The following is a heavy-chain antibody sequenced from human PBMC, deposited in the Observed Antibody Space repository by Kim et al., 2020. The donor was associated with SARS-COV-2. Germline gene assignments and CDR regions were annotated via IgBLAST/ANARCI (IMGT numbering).Heavy chain of an antibody. V-gene: IGHV3-33*01. CDR2: IWYDGSNK. Sequence: GGSLRLSCAASGFTFSSYGMHWVRQAPGKGLEWVAVIWYDGSNKYYADSVKGRFTISRDNSKNTLYLQMNSLRAEDTAVYYCARDTAMATGSFDYWGQGTLVTVSS. CDR1: GFTFSSYG. D-gene: IGHD5-18*01. CDR3: ARDTAMATGSFDY. J-gene: IGHJ4*02.